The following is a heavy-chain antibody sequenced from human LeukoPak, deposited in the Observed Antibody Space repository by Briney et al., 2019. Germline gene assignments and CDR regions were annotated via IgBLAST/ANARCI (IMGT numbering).Heavy chain of an antibody. Sequence: SETLSLTCTVSGGPISSYYWSWIRQPPGKGLEWTGYIYYSGSTNYNPSLKSRVTISVDTSKNQFSLKLSSVTAADTAVYYCAGQIIAVAGPFGYWGQGTLVTVSS. J-gene: IGHJ4*02. CDR2: IYYSGST. CDR1: GGPISSYY. V-gene: IGHV4-59*01. D-gene: IGHD6-19*01. CDR3: AGQIIAVAGPFGY.